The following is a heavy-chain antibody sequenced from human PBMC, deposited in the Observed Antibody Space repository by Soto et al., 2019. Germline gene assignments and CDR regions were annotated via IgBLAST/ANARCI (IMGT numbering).Heavy chain of an antibody. Sequence: GGSLRLSCAASGFTFSDYYMSWIRQAPGKGLEWVSYISSSGSTIYYADSVKGRFTISRDNAKNSLYLQMNSLRAEDTAVYYCADTRVAVAGYYFDYWGQGTLVTVSS. CDR2: ISSSGSTI. J-gene: IGHJ4*02. V-gene: IGHV3-11*01. D-gene: IGHD6-19*01. CDR1: GFTFSDYY. CDR3: ADTRVAVAGYYFDY.